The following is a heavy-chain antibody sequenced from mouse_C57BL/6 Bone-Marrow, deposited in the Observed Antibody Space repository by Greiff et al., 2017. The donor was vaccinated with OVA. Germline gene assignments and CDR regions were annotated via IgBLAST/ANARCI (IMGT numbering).Heavy chain of an antibody. J-gene: IGHJ2*01. CDR1: GYTFTSYW. CDR2: IYPGNSDT. CDR3: TSSRDSYYCDY. V-gene: IGHV1-5*01. Sequence: VQLQQSGTVLARPGASVKMSCKTSGYTFTSYWMHLVKQRPGQGLEWIGAIYPGNSDTSYNQKFKGKAKLTAVTSASTAYMELSSLTNEASAVYYCTSSRDSYYCDYWGQGTTLTVPS.